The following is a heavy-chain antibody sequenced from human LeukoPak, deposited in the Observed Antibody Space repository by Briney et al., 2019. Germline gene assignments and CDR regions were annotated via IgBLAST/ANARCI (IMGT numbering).Heavy chain of an antibody. CDR1: GYTFTSYD. V-gene: IGHV1-8*01. J-gene: IGHJ6*02. Sequence: ASVKVSCKASGYTFTSYDINWVRQAAGQGLERMGWMNPNSGNTGYAQKFQGRVTMTRNTSISTAYMELSSLRSEDTAVYYCARWLPGHYYYGMDVWGQGTTVTVSS. CDR2: MNPNSGNT. CDR3: ARWLPGHYYYGMDV. D-gene: IGHD6-19*01.